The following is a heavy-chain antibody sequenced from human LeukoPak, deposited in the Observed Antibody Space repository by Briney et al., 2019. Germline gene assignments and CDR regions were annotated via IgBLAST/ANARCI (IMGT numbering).Heavy chain of an antibody. CDR1: GGSFSGYY. J-gene: IGHJ4*02. V-gene: IGHV4-34*01. CDR3: ARVGSPGYPIDY. Sequence: SETLSLTCDVYGGSFSGYYWSWIRQPPGKGLEWIGEINHSGSTNYNPSLKSRVTISVDTSKNQFSLKLSSVTAADTAVYYCARVGSPGYPIDYWGQGTLVTVSS. D-gene: IGHD3-9*01. CDR2: INHSGST.